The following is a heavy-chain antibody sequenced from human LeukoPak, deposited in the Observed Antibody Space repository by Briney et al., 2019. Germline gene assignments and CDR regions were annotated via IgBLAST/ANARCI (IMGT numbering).Heavy chain of an antibody. CDR3: VREGDYCTNGVCHFDY. V-gene: IGHV4-34*01. CDR2: INHSGST. D-gene: IGHD2-8*01. CDR1: GGSFSGYY. J-gene: IGHJ4*02. Sequence: PSETLSLTCAVYGGSFSGYYWSWIRQPPGKGLEWIGEINHSGSTNYNPSLKSRVTISVDTSKNQFSLKLSSVTAADTAVYYCVREGDYCTNGVCHFDYWGQGTLVTVSS.